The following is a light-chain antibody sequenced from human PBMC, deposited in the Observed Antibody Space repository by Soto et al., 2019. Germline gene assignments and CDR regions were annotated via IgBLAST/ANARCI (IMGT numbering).Light chain of an antibody. Sequence: EIVLTQSPGTLSLSPGERATLSCRASQSVSSSYLAWYQKKPDQSPRLLIYGASSSATGIPDRFSGSGSGTDFTITISRLEPEAFAVYYCQQYGISPQTFGPGTTVAIQ. V-gene: IGKV3-20*01. CDR2: GAS. J-gene: IGKJ3*01. CDR3: QQYGISPQT. CDR1: QSVSSSY.